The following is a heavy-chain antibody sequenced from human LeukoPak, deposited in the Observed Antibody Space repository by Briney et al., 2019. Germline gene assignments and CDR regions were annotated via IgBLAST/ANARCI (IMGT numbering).Heavy chain of an antibody. J-gene: IGHJ6*03. CDR1: GGTFSSYA. D-gene: IGHD3-10*01. Sequence: GSSVKVSCKASGGTFSSYAISWVRQAPGQGLEWMGGIIPIFGTANYAQKFQGRVTITTDESTSTAYMELSSLRSEDTAVYYCATNAFGYCYYYMDVWGKGTTVTVSS. CDR3: ATNAFGYCYYYMDV. CDR2: IIPIFGTA. V-gene: IGHV1-69*05.